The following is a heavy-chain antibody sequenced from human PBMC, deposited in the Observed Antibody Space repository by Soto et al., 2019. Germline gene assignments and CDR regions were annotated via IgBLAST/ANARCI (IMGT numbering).Heavy chain of an antibody. V-gene: IGHV4-31*03. CDR2: INYRGTT. CDR3: ARDAPGAAPY. CDR1: GGPVINGDSY. J-gene: IGHJ4*02. Sequence: QVRLQESGPGLVKPSQTLSLTCTVSGGPVINGDSYLNWIRQHPEKGLEWMGYINYRGTTNYNAARKSRILISVDTSKNQFSLRLTSVTAADTAVYYCARDAPGAAPYWGQGTLVTVSS. D-gene: IGHD6-13*01.